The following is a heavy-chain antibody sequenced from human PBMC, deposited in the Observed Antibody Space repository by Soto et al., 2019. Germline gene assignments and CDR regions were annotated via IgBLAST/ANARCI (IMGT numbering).Heavy chain of an antibody. CDR2: ISAYNGNT. D-gene: IGHD2-15*01. J-gene: IGHJ5*02. V-gene: IGHV1-18*01. CDR3: ARGVSVAATGSWFDP. CDR1: GYTFTSYG. Sequence: ASVKVSCKASGYTFTSYGISWGRQAPGQGLEWMGWISAYNGNTNYAQKLQGRVTMTTDTSTSTAYMELRSLRSDDTAVYYCARGVSVAATGSWFDPWGQGTLVTVSS.